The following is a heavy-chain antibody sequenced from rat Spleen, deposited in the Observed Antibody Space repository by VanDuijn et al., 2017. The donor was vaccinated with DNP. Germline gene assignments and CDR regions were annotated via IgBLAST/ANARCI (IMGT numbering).Heavy chain of an antibody. J-gene: IGHJ1*01. V-gene: IGHV5-58*01. Sequence: EVQLVESGGDLVQPGRSLKLSCVASGFTFSSYWMYWIRQAPGKGLEWVASINTDGGSTFYPDSVKGRFTISRDNAENTVYLQMNSLRSEDTASYYCARGSGTYYWYFDFWGPGTMVTVSS. D-gene: IGHD4-4*01. CDR1: GFTFSSYW. CDR2: INTDGGST. CDR3: ARGSGTYYWYFDF.